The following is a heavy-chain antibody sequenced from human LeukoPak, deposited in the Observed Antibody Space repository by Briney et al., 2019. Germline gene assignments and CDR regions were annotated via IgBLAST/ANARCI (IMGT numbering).Heavy chain of an antibody. CDR1: GYTFTSYA. D-gene: IGHD3-16*01. CDR3: ARGGAGGHNDY. V-gene: IGHV1-3*01. J-gene: IGHJ4*02. CDR2: INAGNGNT. Sequence: ASVKVSCKASGYTFTSYAMHWVRQAPGQRLEWMGWINAGNGNTKYSQKFQGRVTITRDTSASTAYMKLSSLRSEDTAVYYCARGGAGGHNDYWGQGTLVTVSS.